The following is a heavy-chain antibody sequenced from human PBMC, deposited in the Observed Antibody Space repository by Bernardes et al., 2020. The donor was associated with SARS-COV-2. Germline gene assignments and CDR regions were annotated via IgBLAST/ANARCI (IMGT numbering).Heavy chain of an antibody. V-gene: IGHV3-9*01. CDR1: GFTFGDYA. Sequence: SLRLSCAASGFTFGDYAMHWVRQAPGKGLEWVSGISWNSGSIGYADSVKGRFTISRDNAKNSLYLQMNSLRAEDTALYYCARVLLSNYYDMDVWGQGTTVTVSS. D-gene: IGHD1-26*01. CDR2: ISWNSGSI. J-gene: IGHJ6*02. CDR3: ARVLLSNYYDMDV.